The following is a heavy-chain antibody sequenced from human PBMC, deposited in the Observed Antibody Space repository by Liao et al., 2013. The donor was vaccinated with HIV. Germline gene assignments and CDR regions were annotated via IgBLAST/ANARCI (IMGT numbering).Heavy chain of an antibody. Sequence: QLQLQESGPGLVKPSETLSLTCTVSGGSISSRSYYWGWIRQPPGKGLEWIGSIYYSGSTYYNPSLKSRVTISVDTSKNQFSLKLSSVTAADTAVYFCARDRGWGSNYFDYWGQGTLVTVSS. D-gene: IGHD7-27*01. CDR1: GGSISSRSYY. CDR2: IYYSGST. V-gene: IGHV4-39*07. CDR3: ARDRGWGSNYFDY. J-gene: IGHJ4*02.